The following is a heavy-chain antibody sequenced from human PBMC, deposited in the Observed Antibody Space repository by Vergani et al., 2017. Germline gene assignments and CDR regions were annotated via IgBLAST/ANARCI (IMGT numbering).Heavy chain of an antibody. CDR1: GFTFSSYS. CDR3: ARATWYSSSSDFDY. Sequence: VQLVESGGGLVKPGGSLRLSCAASGFTFSSYSMNWVRQAPGKGLEWVSSISSSSSYIYYADSVKGRFTISRDNDKNSLYLQMNSLRAEDTAVYYCARATWYSSSSDFDYWGQGTLVTVSS. CDR2: ISSSSSYI. D-gene: IGHD6-6*01. V-gene: IGHV3-21*01. J-gene: IGHJ4*02.